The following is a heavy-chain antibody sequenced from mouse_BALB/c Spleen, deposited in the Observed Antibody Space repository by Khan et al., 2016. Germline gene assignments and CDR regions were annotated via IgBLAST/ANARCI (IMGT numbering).Heavy chain of an antibody. CDR3: TRRGFNDHDDAMDY. V-gene: IGHV1-15*01. J-gene: IGHJ4*01. CDR1: GYTFTDYE. D-gene: IGHD2-4*01. Sequence: QVQLKQSGAELVRPGASVSLSCKASGYTFTDYEMYWVWQTLVHGLEWIGSIDPETGGTAYNQNFKGKATLTADKSSSTAYMELRSLPSEDSAVYYCTRRGFNDHDDAMDYWGQGTSVTVSS. CDR2: IDPETGGT.